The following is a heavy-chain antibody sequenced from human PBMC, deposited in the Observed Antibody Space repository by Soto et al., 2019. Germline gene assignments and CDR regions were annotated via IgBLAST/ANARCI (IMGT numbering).Heavy chain of an antibody. CDR3: VGSLMSRAMESFDY. J-gene: IGHJ4*02. CDR2: ISYTVDA. CDR1: AGSISRYY. V-gene: IGHV4-59*01. Sequence: ETLSLTCSVSAGSISRYYWGWVRQSPGEGLEWIAHISYTVDASYNPSLKSRVTISLDTSKNQIALRLMSVTAADTAVYYCVGSLMSRAMESFDYWGQGTLVTVSS. D-gene: IGHD5-18*01.